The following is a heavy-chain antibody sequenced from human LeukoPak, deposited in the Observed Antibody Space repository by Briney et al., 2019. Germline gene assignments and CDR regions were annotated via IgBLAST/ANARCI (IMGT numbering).Heavy chain of an antibody. J-gene: IGHJ4*02. CDR1: GFTFSSYG. V-gene: IGHV3-30*02. Sequence: GGSLRLSCAASGFTFSSYGMHWVRQAAGKGLEWVAFIRYDGSNKYYADSVKGRFTIPRDNSKNTLYLQMNSLRAEDTAVYYCAKYSGYDHLFDYWGQGTLVTVSS. D-gene: IGHD5-12*01. CDR2: IRYDGSNK. CDR3: AKYSGYDHLFDY.